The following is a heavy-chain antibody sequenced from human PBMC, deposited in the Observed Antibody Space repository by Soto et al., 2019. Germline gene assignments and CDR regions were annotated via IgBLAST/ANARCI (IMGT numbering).Heavy chain of an antibody. Sequence: ASVKVSCKASGYTFTGYYMHWVRQPPGQGLEWMGWINPNSGGTNYAQKFQGRVTMTRDTSISTAYMALSRLRSDDTAVYYCARLGFERPLDYFDYWGQGTLVTVSS. V-gene: IGHV1-2*02. CDR3: ARLGFERPLDYFDY. CDR1: GYTFTGYY. CDR2: INPNSGGT. D-gene: IGHD1-1*01. J-gene: IGHJ4*02.